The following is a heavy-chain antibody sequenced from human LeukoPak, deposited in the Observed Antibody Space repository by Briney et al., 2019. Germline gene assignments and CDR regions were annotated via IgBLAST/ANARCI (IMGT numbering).Heavy chain of an antibody. CDR1: GFTFDDYG. CDR2: INWNGGST. D-gene: IGHD1-7*01. CDR3: ARVPLELPHFDY. J-gene: IGHJ4*02. V-gene: IGHV3-20*04. Sequence: PGGSLRLSCAASGFTFDDYGMSWVRQAPGKGLEWVSGINWNGGSTGYADSVKGRFTISRDDAKNSLYLQMNSLRAEDTALYYCARVPLELPHFDYWGQGTLVTVPS.